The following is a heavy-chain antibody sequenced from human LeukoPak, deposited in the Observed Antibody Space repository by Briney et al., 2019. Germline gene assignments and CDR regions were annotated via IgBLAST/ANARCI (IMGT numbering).Heavy chain of an antibody. V-gene: IGHV4-39*07. CDR1: GGSISSSSSYY. D-gene: IGHD5-24*01. CDR3: AREIYGDGYIYYSDY. J-gene: IGHJ4*02. Sequence: PSETLSLTCTVSGGSISSSSSYYWGWIRQPPGKGLEWIGSIYYSGSTYYNPSLKSRITISVDTSKNQFSLKLSSVTAADTAVYYCAREIYGDGYIYYSDYWGQGTLVTVSS. CDR2: IYYSGST.